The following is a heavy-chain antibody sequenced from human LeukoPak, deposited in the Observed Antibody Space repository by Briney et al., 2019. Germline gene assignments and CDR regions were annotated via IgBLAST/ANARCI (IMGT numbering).Heavy chain of an antibody. D-gene: IGHD5-18*01. Sequence: SVKVSCKASGGTFSSYAISWVRQAPGQGLEWMGRIIPTFGIAHYAQKFQGRVTITADKSTRTAYMELSSLRAEDTAVYYCARVQSGGYSYGSGYFDYWGQGTLVTVSS. CDR2: IIPTFGIA. CDR3: ARVQSGGYSYGSGYFDY. CDR1: GGTFSSYA. V-gene: IGHV1-69*04. J-gene: IGHJ4*02.